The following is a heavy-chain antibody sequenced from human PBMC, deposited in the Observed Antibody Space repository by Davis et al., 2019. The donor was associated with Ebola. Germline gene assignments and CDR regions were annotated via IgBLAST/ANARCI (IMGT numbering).Heavy chain of an antibody. J-gene: IGHJ4*02. CDR1: GFTFSSYW. D-gene: IGHD2-21*02. CDR2: INSDGSST. V-gene: IGHV3-74*01. Sequence: GESLKISCAASGFTFSSYWMHWVRQAPGKGLVWVSRINSDGSSTSYADSVKGRFTISRDNRKNSLYLQMNSLRTEDTALYYCGKADCGGDCRVVDYWGQGTLVTVSS. CDR3: GKADCGGDCRVVDY.